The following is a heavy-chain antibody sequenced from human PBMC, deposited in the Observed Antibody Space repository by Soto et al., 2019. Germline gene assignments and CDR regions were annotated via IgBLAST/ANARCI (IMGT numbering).Heavy chain of an antibody. CDR3: ARDSTMYYHDSSGYFDF. CDR2: IDHSGST. Sequence: QVPLQESGPGLVKPSGTLTLTCTVSGGSLTSGKWWSWVRQTPVKGLEWIGEIDHSGSTNYNPSLTSRVIFSVDKSKNQFSLNLSSVTAAETAVYFCARDSTMYYHDSSGYFDFWGQGTLVTVSS. V-gene: IGHV4-4*02. D-gene: IGHD3-22*01. J-gene: IGHJ4*02. CDR1: GGSLTSGKW.